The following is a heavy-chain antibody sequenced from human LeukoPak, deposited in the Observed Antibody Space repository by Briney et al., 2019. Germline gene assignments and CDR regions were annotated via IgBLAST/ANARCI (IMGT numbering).Heavy chain of an antibody. CDR1: GGSISSSY. D-gene: IGHD3-22*01. V-gene: IGHV4-59*01. CDR2: IYYSGST. J-gene: IGHJ4*02. Sequence: PSETLSLTCTVSGGSISSSYWCWIRQPPGKGLEWIGYIYYSGSTNYNPSHKSRVTISLDTSQNQFSLKLSSVTAADTAVYYCARVGEYYDSSGLDYWGQGTLVTVSS. CDR3: ARVGEYYDSSGLDY.